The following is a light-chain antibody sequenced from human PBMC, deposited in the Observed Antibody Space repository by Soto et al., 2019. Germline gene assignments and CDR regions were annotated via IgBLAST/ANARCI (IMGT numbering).Light chain of an antibody. CDR2: GAS. CDR1: QSVSSSY. V-gene: IGKV3-20*01. Sequence: EIVLTQSPGTLSLSPGERDTLSCRASQSVSSSYLAWYQQKPGQAPRLLIYGASSRATGIPDRFSGSGSGTDFTLTISRLEPEDFAVYYCQQYGSSHLTFGGGTKVDIK. J-gene: IGKJ4*02. CDR3: QQYGSSHLT.